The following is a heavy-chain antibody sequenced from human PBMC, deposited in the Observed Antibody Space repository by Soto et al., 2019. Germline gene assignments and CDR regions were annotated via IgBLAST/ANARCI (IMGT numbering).Heavy chain of an antibody. Sequence: QLQLQESGPGLVKPSETLSLTCTVSGGSISSSSYYWGXXXXXPXXGLXWIGSIYYSGSTYXNPXLKSRVTISVDTSKNQFSLKLSSVTAADTAVYYCARHGTYYYDSSGPRPGGWFDPWGQGTLVTVSS. D-gene: IGHD3-22*01. CDR3: ARHGTYYYDSSGPRPGGWFDP. CDR1: GGSISSSSYY. CDR2: IYYSGST. V-gene: IGHV4-39*01. J-gene: IGHJ5*02.